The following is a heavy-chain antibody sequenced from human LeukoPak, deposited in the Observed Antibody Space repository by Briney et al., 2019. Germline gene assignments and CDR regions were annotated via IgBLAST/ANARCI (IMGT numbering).Heavy chain of an antibody. CDR3: AKDPRIGRTACSGGSFDY. Sequence: GGSLRLSCAASGITFSSYAMSWVRQAPGKGLEWVSAMSGSGGSTYYADSVKGRFTIPRDNSKNTLYLQMNSLRAEDTAVYYCAKDPRIGRTACSGGSFDYWGQGTLVTVSS. CDR1: GITFSSYA. D-gene: IGHD2-15*01. CDR2: MSGSGGST. J-gene: IGHJ4*02. V-gene: IGHV3-23*01.